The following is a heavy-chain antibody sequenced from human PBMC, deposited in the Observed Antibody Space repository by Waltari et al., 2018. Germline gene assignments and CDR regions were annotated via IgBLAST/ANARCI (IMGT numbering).Heavy chain of an antibody. Sequence: QVQLQESGTGLVKPSQTLSLTCTVSGGSISSGSYYWSWIRQPAGKGLEWIGYIYTSGSTNYNPPLKSRVTISVDTSKNQFSLKLSSVPAADTAVYYCARGWELPWYFDLWGRGTLVTVSS. J-gene: IGHJ2*01. V-gene: IGHV4-61*09. CDR3: ARGWELPWYFDL. CDR1: GGSISSGSYY. CDR2: IYTSGST. D-gene: IGHD1-26*01.